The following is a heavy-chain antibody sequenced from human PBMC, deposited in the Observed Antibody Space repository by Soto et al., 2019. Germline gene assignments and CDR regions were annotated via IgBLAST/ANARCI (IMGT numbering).Heavy chain of an antibody. V-gene: IGHV3-15*07. CDR3: TTVYPPMIVVVTNYYYGMDV. Sequence: PGGSLRLSCAASGFXFSNAWMNWVRQAPGKGLEWVGRIKSKTDGGTTDYAAPVKGRFTISRDDSKNTLYLQMNSLKTEDTAVYYCTTVYPPMIVVVTNYYYGMDVWGQGTTVTVSS. D-gene: IGHD3-22*01. CDR2: IKSKTDGGTT. J-gene: IGHJ6*02. CDR1: GFXFSNAW.